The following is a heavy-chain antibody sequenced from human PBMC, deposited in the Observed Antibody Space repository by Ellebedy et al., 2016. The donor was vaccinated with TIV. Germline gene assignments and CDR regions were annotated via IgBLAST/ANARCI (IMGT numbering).Heavy chain of an antibody. CDR2: ISAYNGNT. J-gene: IGHJ4*02. CDR3: ARMIMSSGWGDDVY. CDR1: GYTFTSYG. D-gene: IGHD6-19*01. V-gene: IGHV1-18*04. Sequence: AASVKVSCKASGYTFTSYGISWVRQAPGQGLEWMGWISAYNGNTNYAQKLQGRVTMTTDTSTSTAYMELRSLRSDDTAVYYCARMIMSSGWGDDVYWGQGTLVTVSS.